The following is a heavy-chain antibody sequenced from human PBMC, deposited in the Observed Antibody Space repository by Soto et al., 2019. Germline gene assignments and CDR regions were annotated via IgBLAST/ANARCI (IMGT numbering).Heavy chain of an antibody. Sequence: SGPTLVNPTQTLTLTCTFSGFSLSTSGVGVGWIRRPPGKALEWLALIYWNDDKRYSPSLKSRLTITKETYKNKGVITRKKREQGEKEKEEGEKEKRTKREEEEEEGREGGGKG. J-gene: IGHJ6*03. CDR3: EKEKRTKREEEEEEGREG. V-gene: IGHV2-5*01. CDR1: GFSLSTSGVG. CDR2: IYWNDDK. D-gene: IGHD1-26*01.